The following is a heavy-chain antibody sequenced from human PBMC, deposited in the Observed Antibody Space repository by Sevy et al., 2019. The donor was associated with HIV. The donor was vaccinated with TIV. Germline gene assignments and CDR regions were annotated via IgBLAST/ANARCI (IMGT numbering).Heavy chain of an antibody. V-gene: IGHV1-18*04. CDR2: ISAYNGNT. CDR1: GYTFTSYG. CDR3: ARDPSYGSGSYYRAYYFDY. Sequence: ASVKVSCKASGYTFTSYGISWVRQAPGQGLEWMGWISAYNGNTNYAQKLQGRVTMTTDPSTGTAYMELGSLRSDDTAVYYCARDPSYGSGSYYRAYYFDYWGQGTLVTVSS. D-gene: IGHD3-10*01. J-gene: IGHJ4*02.